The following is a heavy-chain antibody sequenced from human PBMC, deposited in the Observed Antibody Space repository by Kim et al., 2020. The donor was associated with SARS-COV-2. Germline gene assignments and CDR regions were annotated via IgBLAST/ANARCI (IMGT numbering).Heavy chain of an antibody. CDR1: GFTFSSYG. D-gene: IGHD6-13*01. J-gene: IGHJ5*02. CDR3: ARDSFGIAAAGTGLNWFDP. CDR2: ISYDGSNK. Sequence: GGSLRLSCAASGFTFSSYGMHWVRQAPGKGLEWVAVISYDGSNKYYADSVKGRFTISRDNSKNTLYLQMNSLRAEDTAVYYCARDSFGIAAAGTGLNWFDPWGQGTLVTVSS. V-gene: IGHV3-33*05.